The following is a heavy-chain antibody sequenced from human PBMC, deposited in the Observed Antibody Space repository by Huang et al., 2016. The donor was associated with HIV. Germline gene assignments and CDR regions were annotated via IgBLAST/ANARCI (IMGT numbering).Heavy chain of an antibody. CDR3: ARSAYGDLDY. Sequence: QVHLVQSGAEVKKPGASVKVSCKASGYTFTNYDINWVRQAPGRGVEWMGWMNPNTGNTGFAQSFQGRVTMTRKTSITTAYMELTSLTSEDTAVYYCARSAYGDLDYWGLGTLVSVSS. V-gene: IGHV1-8*02. CDR2: MNPNTGNT. D-gene: IGHD4-17*01. CDR1: GYTFTNYD. J-gene: IGHJ4*02.